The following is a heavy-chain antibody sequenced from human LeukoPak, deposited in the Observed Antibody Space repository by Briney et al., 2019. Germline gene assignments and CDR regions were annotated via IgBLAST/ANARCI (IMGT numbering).Heavy chain of an antibody. J-gene: IGHJ4*02. CDR1: GFTFSSYA. V-gene: IGHV3-23*01. Sequence: HPGGSLRLSCAASGFTFSSYAMSWVRQAPGKGLEWVSAISGSGGSTYYADSVKGRFTISRDNSKNTLYLQMNSLRAEDTAVYYCARAPLWFGELFGSGAFDYWGQGNLVTVSS. CDR2: ISGSGGST. CDR3: ARAPLWFGELFGSGAFDY. D-gene: IGHD3-10*01.